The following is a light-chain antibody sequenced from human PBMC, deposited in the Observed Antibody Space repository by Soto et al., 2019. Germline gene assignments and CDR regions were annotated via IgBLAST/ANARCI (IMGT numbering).Light chain of an antibody. CDR2: DAV. J-gene: IGKJ2*01. Sequence: EVILTQSPGTLSLSPGERATLSCRATQTDSPTFLAWYQQRPGQAPSLLIYDAVKRASGIPDRFSGSRTGTDFTLTIRRLEPEYFGVYDCQQYGISPYTFGQGTKLEI. CDR3: QQYGISPYT. CDR1: QTDSPTF. V-gene: IGKV3-20*01.